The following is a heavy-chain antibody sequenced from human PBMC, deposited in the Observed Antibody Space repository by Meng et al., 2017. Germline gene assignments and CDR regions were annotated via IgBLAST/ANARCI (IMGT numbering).Heavy chain of an antibody. V-gene: IGHV1-8*01. CDR3: ARGQGGGSSEIDY. J-gene: IGHJ4*02. Sequence: ASVKVSCKASGYTFTSYDINWVRHATGQGPEWRGWMNANSGNTGYAQKFQGRVTMTRNTSISTAYMELSSLGSEDTAVYYCARGQGGGSSEIDYWGQGTLVTVSS. CDR2: MNANSGNT. CDR1: GYTFTSYD. D-gene: IGHD6-6*01.